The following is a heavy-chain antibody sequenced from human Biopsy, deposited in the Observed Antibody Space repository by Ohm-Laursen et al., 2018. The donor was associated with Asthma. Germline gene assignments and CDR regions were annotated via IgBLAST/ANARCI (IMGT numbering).Heavy chain of an antibody. CDR2: SNAGYGNT. J-gene: IGHJ4*02. V-gene: IGHV1-3*01. D-gene: IGHD3-3*01. CDR1: GYTFTSYA. CDR3: AWPDMVASIFRV. Sequence: SSVKVSCKASGYTFTSYALHWVRQAPGLRPEWMGRSNAGYGNTKYSQKFQGRLTITRDTSASTVYMELSALTSEDTAVYFCAWPDMVASIFRVWGQGTLVTVSS.